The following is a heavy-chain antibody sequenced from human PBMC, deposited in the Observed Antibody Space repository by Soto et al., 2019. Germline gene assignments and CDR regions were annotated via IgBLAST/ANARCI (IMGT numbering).Heavy chain of an antibody. J-gene: IGHJ6*02. D-gene: IGHD2-2*01. V-gene: IGHV3-33*01. CDR3: ARDTGIVVVPAAMPAHYYYGMDV. CDR1: GCTFSSYG. CDR2: IWYDGSNK. Sequence: GGSLRLSCAASGCTFSSYGMHWVRQAPGKGLEWVAVIWYDGSNKYYADSVKGRFTISRDNSKNTLYLQMNSLRAEDTAVYYCARDTGIVVVPAAMPAHYYYGMDVWGQGTTVTVSS.